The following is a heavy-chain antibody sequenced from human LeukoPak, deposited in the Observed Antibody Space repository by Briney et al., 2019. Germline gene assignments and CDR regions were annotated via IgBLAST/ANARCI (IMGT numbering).Heavy chain of an antibody. V-gene: IGHV4-4*07. CDR3: ARRRTSRGNCSGGSCRYYFDY. CDR1: GDSIRIYC. D-gene: IGHD2-15*01. CDR2: IYTSGST. Sequence: SETLSLTRTVSGDSIRIYCWSCIRQPSGKGLEWIGRIYTSGSTNYNPSLKSRVTMSGDTSKNHFSLKLSSATASDTAVYYCARRRTSRGNCSGGSCRYYFDYWGQGTLVTVSS. J-gene: IGHJ4*02.